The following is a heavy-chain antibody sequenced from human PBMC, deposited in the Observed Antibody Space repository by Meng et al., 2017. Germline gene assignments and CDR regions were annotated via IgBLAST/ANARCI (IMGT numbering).Heavy chain of an antibody. D-gene: IGHD4-17*01. CDR2: IRSKANSYAT. Sequence: GESLKISCAASGFTFSGSAMHWVRQASGKGLEWVGRIRSKANSYATAYAASVKGRFTISRDDSKNTAYLQMNSLRAEDTAVYYCARDGPTTVTTGPLYYYGMDVWGQGTTVTVSS. CDR1: GFTFSGSA. V-gene: IGHV3-73*01. J-gene: IGHJ6*02. CDR3: ARDGPTTVTTGPLYYYGMDV.